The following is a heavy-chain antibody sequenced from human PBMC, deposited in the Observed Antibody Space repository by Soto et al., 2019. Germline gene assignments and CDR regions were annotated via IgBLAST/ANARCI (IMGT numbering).Heavy chain of an antibody. Sequence: GGSLRLSCAASGFTFSDYYMSWIRQAPGKGLEWVSYISSSGSTIYYADSVKGRFTISRDNAKNSLYLQMNSLRAEDTAVYYCARDGDLYYYDSSGYNWFDPWGQGTLVTVSS. CDR3: ARDGDLYYYDSSGYNWFDP. CDR2: ISSSGSTI. J-gene: IGHJ5*02. V-gene: IGHV3-11*01. CDR1: GFTFSDYY. D-gene: IGHD3-22*01.